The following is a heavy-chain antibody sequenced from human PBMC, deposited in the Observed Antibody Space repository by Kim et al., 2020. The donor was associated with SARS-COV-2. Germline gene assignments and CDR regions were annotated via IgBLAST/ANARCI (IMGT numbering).Heavy chain of an antibody. D-gene: IGHD6-13*01. CDR3: AKVVSGYFDS. CDR1: GFTFSSNA. Sequence: GGSLRLFCAASGFTFSSNAMSWVRQAPGKGLEWVSTIGTGGITTFYADSVKGRFTVSRDNSKNTLYVQMNSLRADDTAVYYCAKVVSGYFDSWGLGTLVTVSS. V-gene: IGHV3-23*01. CDR2: IGTGGITT. J-gene: IGHJ5*01.